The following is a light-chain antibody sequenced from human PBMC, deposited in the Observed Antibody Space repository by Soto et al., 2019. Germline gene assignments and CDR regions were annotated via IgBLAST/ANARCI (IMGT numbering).Light chain of an antibody. V-gene: IGKV2-28*01. Sequence: EIVMTQSPLTLPVTPGEPASISCRSSQSLLYNNTYNYSDWYVQKPGQSPQLLIYFGSNRAPGVPDSLSGSGSGTDFTLKINRVEAEDVGTYYCMQALQSLTFGQGTRLEIK. CDR1: QSLLYNNTYNY. CDR3: MQALQSLT. CDR2: FGS. J-gene: IGKJ5*01.